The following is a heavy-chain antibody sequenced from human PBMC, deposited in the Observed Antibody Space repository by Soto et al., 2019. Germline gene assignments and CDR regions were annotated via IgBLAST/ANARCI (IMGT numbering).Heavy chain of an antibody. CDR2: INSDGSST. V-gene: IGHV3-74*01. CDR3: LGPVANGMDV. J-gene: IGHJ6*02. CDR1: GFTFSSYW. Sequence: GGSLRLSCAGSGFTFSSYWMHWVRQATGKGLVWVSRINSDGSSTSYADSVKGRFTISRDNAKNTLYLEMNSLRAEDTAVYYCLGPVANGMDVWGQGTTVTVSS. D-gene: IGHD3-16*01.